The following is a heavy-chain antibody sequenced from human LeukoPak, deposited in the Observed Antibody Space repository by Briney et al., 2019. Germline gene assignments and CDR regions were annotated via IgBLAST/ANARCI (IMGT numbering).Heavy chain of an antibody. V-gene: IGHV1-18*01. CDR1: GYTFTSYG. D-gene: IGHD3-3*01. CDR3: ARDRYYDFWSGYFTSPYRYYYYYGMDV. Sequence: GASVKVSCKASGYTFTSYGISWVRQAPGQGLEWMGWISAYSGDTNYAQKFQGRATMTTDTSTSTAYMELRSLSSDDTAVYYCARDRYYDFWSGYFTSPYRYYYYYGMDVWGQGTTVTVSS. J-gene: IGHJ6*02. CDR2: ISAYSGDT.